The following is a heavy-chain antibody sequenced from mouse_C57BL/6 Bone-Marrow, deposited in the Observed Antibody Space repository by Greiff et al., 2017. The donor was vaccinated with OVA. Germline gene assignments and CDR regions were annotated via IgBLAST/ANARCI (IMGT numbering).Heavy chain of an antibody. J-gene: IGHJ4*01. CDR1: GYSITSDY. CDR2: ISYSGST. D-gene: IGHD2-5*01. Sequence: VQLKESGPGLAKPSQTLSLTCSVTGYSITSDYWNWIRKFPGNKLEYMGYISYSGSTYYNPSLKSRISITRDTSTTQYYLQLNSVTTEDTATYYCARIYYSNYGAMDYWVQGTSVTVSS. CDR3: ARIYYSNYGAMDY. V-gene: IGHV3-8*01.